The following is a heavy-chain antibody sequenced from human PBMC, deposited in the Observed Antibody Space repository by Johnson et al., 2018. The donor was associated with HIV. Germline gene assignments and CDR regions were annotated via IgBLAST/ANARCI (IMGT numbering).Heavy chain of an antibody. CDR3: ASPWGGRGLDAFDI. V-gene: IGHV3-13*01. D-gene: IGHD7-27*01. CDR2: IGTAGDT. CDR1: GFTFSSYD. Sequence: VQLVESGGGLVQPGGSLKLSCAASGFTFSSYDMHWVRQATGKGLEWVSAIGTAGDTYYPGSVKGRFTISRENAKNSLYLQMNSLRADDTAVYYCASPWGGRGLDAFDIWGQGTMVTVSS. J-gene: IGHJ3*02.